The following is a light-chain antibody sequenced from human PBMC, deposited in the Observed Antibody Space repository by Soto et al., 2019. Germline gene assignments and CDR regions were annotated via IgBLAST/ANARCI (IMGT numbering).Light chain of an antibody. CDR2: DDS. CDR3: QVWGSAFI. Sequence: SYELTQPPSGAVAPGQTASIACGGDNLGTKSVHWYQQRPGQAPVLVVYDDSDRLSGIPERFSGSNSGNTATLTITRVEAGDEAAYYCQVWGSAFIFGGGTKLTVL. V-gene: IGLV3-21*02. CDR1: NLGTKS. J-gene: IGLJ2*01.